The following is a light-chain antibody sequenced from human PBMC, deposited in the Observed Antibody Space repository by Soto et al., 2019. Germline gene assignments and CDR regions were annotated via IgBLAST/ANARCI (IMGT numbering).Light chain of an antibody. V-gene: IGKV3-15*01. CDR2: GAS. CDR3: KQYKEWPPFT. CDR1: QYVSNK. J-gene: IGKJ5*01. Sequence: IVMTQSPATLSVSPGETATLSCRASQYVSNKVAWYQQKPGQAPSLLILGASTRATGVPARFSGSGSGTEFTLSISSLQSEDFAVYYCKQYKEWPPFTFSQGTRLEIK.